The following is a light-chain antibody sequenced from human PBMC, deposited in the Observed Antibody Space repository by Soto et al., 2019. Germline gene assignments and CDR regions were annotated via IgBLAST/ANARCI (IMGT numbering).Light chain of an antibody. CDR1: SSNIGSDS. CDR3: AAWDDSLNGVV. J-gene: IGLJ2*01. CDR2: RNN. V-gene: IGLV1-44*01. Sequence: QSVLTQPPSASGTPGQRVTISCSGSSSNIGSDSVNWYQQLPGTAPKLLIYRNNQRPSGVPDRLSGSKSGTSASLAISGLQSEDEAEYYCAAWDDSLNGVVFGGGTKRSV.